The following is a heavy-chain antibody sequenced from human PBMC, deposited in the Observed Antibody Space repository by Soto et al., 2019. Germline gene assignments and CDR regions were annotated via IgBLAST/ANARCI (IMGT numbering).Heavy chain of an antibody. J-gene: IGHJ6*02. CDR3: AREEYSSSSCHSLYGMDV. Sequence: ASVKVSCKASGYTFTSYYMHWVRQAPGQGLEWMGIINPSGGSTSYAQKFQGRVTMTRDTSTSTVYMELSSLRSEDTAVYYRAREEYSSSSCHSLYGMDVWGQGTTVTVSS. V-gene: IGHV1-46*01. CDR2: INPSGGST. CDR1: GYTFTSYY. D-gene: IGHD6-6*01.